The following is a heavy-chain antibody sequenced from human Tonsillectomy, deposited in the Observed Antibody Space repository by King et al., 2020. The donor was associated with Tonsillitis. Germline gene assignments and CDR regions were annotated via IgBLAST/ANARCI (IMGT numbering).Heavy chain of an antibody. Sequence: VQLVESGGGVVQPGRSLRLSCAASGFTFSNYAMHWVRQAPGKGLEWVAVISYDGNNKYYADSVKGRFTISGDNSKNTLYLQMNSLRVEDTAVYYCARVVTYYSDTSGYYPVDVFDIWGQGTMVTVSS. CDR1: GFTFSNYA. CDR3: ARVVTYYSDTSGYYPVDVFDI. CDR2: ISYDGNNK. J-gene: IGHJ3*02. V-gene: IGHV3-30*04. D-gene: IGHD3-22*01.